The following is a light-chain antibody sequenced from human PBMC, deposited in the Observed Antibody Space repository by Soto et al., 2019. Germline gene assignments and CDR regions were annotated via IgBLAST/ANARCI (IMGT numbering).Light chain of an antibody. CDR1: QILSSGE. V-gene: IGKV3-20*01. CDR2: GAS. CDR3: QQYDSSPLT. Sequence: EIVLTQSPGTLSLSPGERATLSCRASQILSSGELAWYQQKPGQAPRLLISGASSRASGIPDRFSASGSATDFILTISRLEPDDFAVYYCQQYDSSPLTFGGGTKVEIK. J-gene: IGKJ4*01.